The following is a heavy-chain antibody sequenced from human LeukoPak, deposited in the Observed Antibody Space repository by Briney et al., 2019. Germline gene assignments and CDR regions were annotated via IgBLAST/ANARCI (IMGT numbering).Heavy chain of an antibody. Sequence: GGSLRLSCVASGFTFSSSGMNWVRQAPGKGLEWVSYISSSSTLIYYADSVKGRFTISRDNAKHSMYLQMDSLGGEDTAVYYCAKVYYYMDVWGKGTTVTVSS. CDR2: ISSSSTLI. J-gene: IGHJ6*03. V-gene: IGHV3-48*01. CDR1: GFTFSSSG. CDR3: AKVYYYMDV. D-gene: IGHD1-14*01.